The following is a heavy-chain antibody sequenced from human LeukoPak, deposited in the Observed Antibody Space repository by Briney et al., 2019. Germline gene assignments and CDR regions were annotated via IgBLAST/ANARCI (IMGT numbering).Heavy chain of an antibody. Sequence: GGSLRLSCAASGFTFSSYAMHWVRQAPGKGLEWVAVISYDGSSKYYADSVKGRFTISRDNSKNTLYLQMNSLRAEDTAVYYCARGYSGYDLGEDYWGQGTLVTVSS. J-gene: IGHJ4*02. CDR1: GFTFSSYA. D-gene: IGHD5-12*01. CDR3: ARGYSGYDLGEDY. CDR2: ISYDGSSK. V-gene: IGHV3-30*04.